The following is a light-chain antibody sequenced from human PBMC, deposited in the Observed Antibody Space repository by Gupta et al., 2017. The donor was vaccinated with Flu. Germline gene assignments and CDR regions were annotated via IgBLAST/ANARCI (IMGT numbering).Light chain of an antibody. CDR1: SSDVGGYNY. V-gene: IGLV2-14*04. J-gene: IGLJ1*01. CDR3: SSYTTSSTYV. CDR2: DVS. Sequence: SITISCTGTSSDVGGYNYVSWFQTHPAKAPQLMIYDVSNRPSGVSDRFSGSKSGNTASLTISGLQAEDEADYYCSSYTTSSTYVFGTGTKVTVL.